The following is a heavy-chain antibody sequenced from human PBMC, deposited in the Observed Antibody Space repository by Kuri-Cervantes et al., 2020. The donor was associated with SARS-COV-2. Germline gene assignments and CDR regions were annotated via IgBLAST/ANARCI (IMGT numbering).Heavy chain of an antibody. CDR2: IDSDGSST. Sequence: ESLKISCAASGFTFSSYWMHWVRQAPGKGLVWVSRIDSDGSSTSYADSVKGRFTISRDNAKNTLYLQMNSLRAEDTAVYYCARASLDLTIFGVAYDAFDICSQGTMVTVSS. V-gene: IGHV3-74*01. CDR3: ARASLDLTIFGVAYDAFDI. CDR1: GFTFSSYW. D-gene: IGHD3-3*01. J-gene: IGHJ3*02.